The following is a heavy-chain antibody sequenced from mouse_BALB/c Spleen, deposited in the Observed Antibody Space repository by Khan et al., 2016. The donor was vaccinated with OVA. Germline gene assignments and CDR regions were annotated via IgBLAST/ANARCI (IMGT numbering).Heavy chain of an antibody. CDR3: ARGLRGYYYAMDY. CDR1: GFDFSRYW. CDR2: INPDSSTI. J-gene: IGHJ4*01. V-gene: IGHV4-1*02. D-gene: IGHD2-2*01. Sequence: EVKLLESGGGLVQPGGSLKLSCAASGFDFSRYWMSWVRQAPGKGLEWIGEINPDSSTINYTPSLKDKFIISRDNAKNTLYLQMSKVRSEDTALYYCARGLRGYYYAMDYWGQGTSVTVSS.